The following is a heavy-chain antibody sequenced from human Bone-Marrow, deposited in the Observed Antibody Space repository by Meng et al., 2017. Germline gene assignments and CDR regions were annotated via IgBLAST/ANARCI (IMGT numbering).Heavy chain of an antibody. D-gene: IGHD2-15*01. Sequence: GESLKISCAASGFTFSSYSMNWVRQAPGKGLEWVSSISSSSSYIYYADSVKGRFTISRDNAKNSLYLQMNSLRAEDTAVYYCARDLLPGLVVAATDDYWGQETLVTVSS. CDR1: GFTFSSYS. CDR2: ISSSSSYI. V-gene: IGHV3-21*01. J-gene: IGHJ4*02. CDR3: ARDLLPGLVVAATDDY.